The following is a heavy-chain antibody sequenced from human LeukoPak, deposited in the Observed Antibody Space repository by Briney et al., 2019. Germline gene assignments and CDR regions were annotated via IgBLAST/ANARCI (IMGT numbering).Heavy chain of an antibody. CDR2: IVVGSGNT. CDR3: AGHYDSSGYYYNRPFYYFDY. V-gene: IGHV1-58*01. CDR1: GFTFTSSA. J-gene: IGHJ4*02. Sequence: ASVKVSCKASGFTFTSSAVQWVRQARGQRLEWIGWIVVGSGNTNYAQKFQERVTITRDMSTSTAYMELSSLRSEDTAVCYCAGHYDSSGYYYNRPFYYFDYWGQGTLVTVSS. D-gene: IGHD3-22*01.